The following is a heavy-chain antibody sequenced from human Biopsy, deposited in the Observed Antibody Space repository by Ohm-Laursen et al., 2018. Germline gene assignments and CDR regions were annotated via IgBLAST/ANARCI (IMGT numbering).Heavy chain of an antibody. V-gene: IGHV1-69*04. CDR2: IIPLLGIT. J-gene: IGHJ6*02. D-gene: IGHD2-2*02. CDR3: AREYPEGDV. CDR1: GGIFSSYA. Sequence: SSVKVSCKASGGIFSSYAMSWVRQAPGQGLEWMGRIIPLLGITNYAQKFQGRVTISADKSTSTAYMELSSLRSEDTAVYDCAREYPEGDVWGQGTTVTVSS.